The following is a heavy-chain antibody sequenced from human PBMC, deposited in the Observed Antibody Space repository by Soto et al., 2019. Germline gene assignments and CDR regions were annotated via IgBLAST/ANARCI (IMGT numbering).Heavy chain of an antibody. J-gene: IGHJ4*02. CDR2: IKTDGSST. D-gene: IGHD5-18*01. CDR3: AKREGNTYGLVH. CDR1: GFSFSSYW. V-gene: IGHV3-74*01. Sequence: EVQLVESGGGLVQPGGSRRLSCAASGFSFSSYWIHWVRQAPGKGLVWVSRIKTDGSSTDYADSVKGRFTISRDNAKNTLYLQMNSMRAEDTAVYYCAKREGNTYGLVHWGQGTLVTVSA.